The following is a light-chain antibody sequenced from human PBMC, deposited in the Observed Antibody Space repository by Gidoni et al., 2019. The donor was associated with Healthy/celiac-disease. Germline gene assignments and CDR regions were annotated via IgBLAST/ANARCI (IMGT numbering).Light chain of an antibody. J-gene: IGLJ3*02. CDR2: GNS. Sequence: QRVTISCTGSSSNIGAGYDVHWYQQLPGTAPKLLIYGNSNRPSGVPDRFSGSKSGTSASLAITGLQAEDEADYYCQSYDSSPHWVFGGGTKLTVL. CDR3: QSYDSSPHWV. V-gene: IGLV1-40*01. CDR1: SSNIGAGYD.